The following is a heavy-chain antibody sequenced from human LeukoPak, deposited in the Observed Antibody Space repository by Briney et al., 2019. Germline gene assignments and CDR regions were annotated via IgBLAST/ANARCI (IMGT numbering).Heavy chain of an antibody. Sequence: GRSLRLSCAASGFTFSSYGMHWVRQAPGKGLEWVAVISYDGSNKYYADSVKGRFTISRDNSKNTLYLQMNSLRAEDTAVYYCAKPIGLGYYYGMDVWGQGTTVTVSS. V-gene: IGHV3-30*18. CDR2: ISYDGSNK. CDR1: GFTFSSYG. D-gene: IGHD3-16*01. J-gene: IGHJ6*02. CDR3: AKPIGLGYYYGMDV.